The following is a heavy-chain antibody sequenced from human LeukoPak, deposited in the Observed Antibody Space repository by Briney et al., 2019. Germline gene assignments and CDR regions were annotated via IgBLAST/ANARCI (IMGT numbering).Heavy chain of an antibody. CDR3: ATGYGDFRVEGRYFYS. CDR1: GGSISSSIYY. D-gene: IGHD4-17*01. V-gene: IGHV4-61*05. Sequence: SETLSLTCIVSGGSISSSIYYWAWVRQPPGKGLEFIGHVHYSGTTNYNPSLRSRVTISIDTSKKHFFLKLKSVTAADTAVYYCATGYGDFRVEGRYFYSWGQGTLVTVSS. CDR2: VHYSGTT. J-gene: IGHJ4*02.